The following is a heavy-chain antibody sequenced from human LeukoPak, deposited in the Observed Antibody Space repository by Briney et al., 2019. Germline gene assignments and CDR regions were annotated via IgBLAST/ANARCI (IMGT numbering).Heavy chain of an antibody. V-gene: IGHV4-59*01. CDR2: IYYSGST. J-gene: IGHJ3*02. D-gene: IGHD4/OR15-4a*01. Sequence: PSETLSLTCTVSGGSISSYYWSWIRQPPGKGLEWIGYIYYSGSTNYNPSLKSRVTISVDTSKNQFSLKLSSVTAADTAVYYCASSNYAASVDDAFGIWGQGTMVTVSS. CDR3: ASSNYAASVDDAFGI. CDR1: GGSISSYY.